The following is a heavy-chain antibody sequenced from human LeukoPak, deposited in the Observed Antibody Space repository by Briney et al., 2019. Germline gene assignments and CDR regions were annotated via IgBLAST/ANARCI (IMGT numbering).Heavy chain of an antibody. Sequence: GGSLRLSCAASGFTFSSYSMNWVRQAPGKGLEWVSSISSSSSYINYAGSVEGRFTIPRDNAKNSLYLQMNSLRAEDTAVYYCAREYYDGGNSGYYYVDLYYFDYWGQGTLVTVSS. J-gene: IGHJ4*02. CDR2: ISSSSSYI. CDR3: AREYYDGGNSGYYYVDLYYFDY. CDR1: GFTFSSYS. D-gene: IGHD3-22*01. V-gene: IGHV3-21*01.